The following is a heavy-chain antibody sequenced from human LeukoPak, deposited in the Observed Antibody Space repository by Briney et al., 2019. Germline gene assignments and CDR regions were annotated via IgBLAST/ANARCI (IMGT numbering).Heavy chain of an antibody. V-gene: IGHV4-31*03. CDR1: GGSISSGGYY. J-gene: IGHJ4*02. CDR3: ARALPEADTAMVYFDY. D-gene: IGHD5-18*01. Sequence: PSQTLSLTCTVSGGSISSGGYYWSWIRQHPGKGLEWIGYIYYSGSTYYNPSLKSRVTISVDTSKNQFSLKLSSVTAADTAVYYCARALPEADTAMVYFDYWGQGTLVTVSS. CDR2: IYYSGST.